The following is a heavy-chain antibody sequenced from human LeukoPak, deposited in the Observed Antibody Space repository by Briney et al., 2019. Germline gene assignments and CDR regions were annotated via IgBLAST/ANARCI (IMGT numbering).Heavy chain of an antibody. CDR3: ARGGWYPESFQH. CDR1: GGSISSYY. D-gene: IGHD6-19*01. V-gene: IGHV4-59*01. J-gene: IGHJ1*01. Sequence: SETLSLTCTVSGGSISSYYWNWIRQPPGKGLEWIGYIYYSGSTNYNPSLKSRVTISVDTSKNQFSLKLSSVTAADTAAYYCARGGWYPESFQHWGQGALVTVSS. CDR2: IYYSGST.